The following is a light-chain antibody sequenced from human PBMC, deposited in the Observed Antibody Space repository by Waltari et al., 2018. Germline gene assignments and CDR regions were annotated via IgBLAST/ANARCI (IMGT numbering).Light chain of an antibody. CDR2: DVS. V-gene: IGLV2-14*03. CDR1: SSDVGGYNY. CDR3: SSYTSSSTLNYV. Sequence: QSALTQPASVSGSPGQSITISCTGTSSDVGGYNYVSWYQQHPGKAPKLMIYDVSNRPSGVSNRVSGAKTRNTASLTISGLQAEDEADYYCSSYTSSSTLNYVFGTGTKVTVL. J-gene: IGLJ1*01.